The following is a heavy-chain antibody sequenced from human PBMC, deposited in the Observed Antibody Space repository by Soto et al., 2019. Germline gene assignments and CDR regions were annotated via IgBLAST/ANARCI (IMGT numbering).Heavy chain of an antibody. Sequence: SLLKVSCKTAGDTKSSYTGSWVRQAPGQGLEWMGRIIPILGIANYAQKFQGRVTITADKSTSTAYMELSSLRSEDTAVYYCASSLVERAYYYYYMDVWGKGTTVTVSS. V-gene: IGHV1-69*02. CDR1: GDTKSSYT. J-gene: IGHJ6*03. CDR2: IIPILGIA. CDR3: ASSLVERAYYYYYMDV. D-gene: IGHD6-6*01.